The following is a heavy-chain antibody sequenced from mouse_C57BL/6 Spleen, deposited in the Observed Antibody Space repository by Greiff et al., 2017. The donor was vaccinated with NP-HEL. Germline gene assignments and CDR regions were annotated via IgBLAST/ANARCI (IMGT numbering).Heavy chain of an antibody. D-gene: IGHD2-4*01. V-gene: IGHV1-61*01. Sequence: QVQLQQPGAELVRPGSSVKLSCKASGYTFTSYWMDWVKQRPGQGLEWIGNIYPSDSGTHYNQKFKDKATLTGDKSSITAYMQRSSLASEDSAVYYCARGRDYARFADWGQGTLVTVAA. CDR3: ARGRDYARFAD. CDR2: IYPSDSGT. J-gene: IGHJ3*01. CDR1: GYTFTSYW.